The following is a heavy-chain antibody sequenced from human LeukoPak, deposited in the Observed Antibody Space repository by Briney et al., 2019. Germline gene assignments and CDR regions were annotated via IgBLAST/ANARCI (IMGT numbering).Heavy chain of an antibody. CDR3: AKSYNGYESKPDY. J-gene: IGHJ4*02. D-gene: IGHD5-12*01. Sequence: GGSLRLSCEASGFTFSSYAMSWVRQAPGKGLEWVSSISNSGGRTFYTDSVKGRFTISRDNSKITLYLQMNSLRAEDTAVYYCAKSYNGYESKPDYWGQGTLVTVYS. CDR1: GFTFSSYA. V-gene: IGHV3-23*01. CDR2: ISNSGGRT.